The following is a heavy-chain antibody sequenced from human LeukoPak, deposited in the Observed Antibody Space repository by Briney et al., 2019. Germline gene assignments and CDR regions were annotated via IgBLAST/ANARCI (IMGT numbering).Heavy chain of an antibody. CDR3: AKGLKKVGATTFNY. CDR1: GFTFSSYA. V-gene: IGHV3-23*01. CDR2: ISGSGGST. Sequence: GGSLRLSCAASGFTFSSYAMSWVRQAPGKGLEWVSAISGSGGSTYYADSVKGRFTSSRDNSKNTLYLQMNSLRAEDTAVYYCAKGLKKVGATTFNYWGQGTLVTVSS. J-gene: IGHJ4*02. D-gene: IGHD1-26*01.